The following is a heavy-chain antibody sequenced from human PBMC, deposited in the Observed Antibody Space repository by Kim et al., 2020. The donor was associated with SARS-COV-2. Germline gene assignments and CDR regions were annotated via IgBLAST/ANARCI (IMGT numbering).Heavy chain of an antibody. CDR1: GFTFGDYA. J-gene: IGHJ4*02. Sequence: GGSLRLSCTASGFTFGDYAMSWVRQAPGKGLAWVGFIRSKAYGGTTEYAASVKGRFTISRDDSKSIAYLQMNSLKTEDTAVYYCTRGRFVFGVVSPFDYWGQGTLVTVSS. D-gene: IGHD3-3*01. CDR2: IRSKAYGGTT. CDR3: TRGRFVFGVVSPFDY. V-gene: IGHV3-49*04.